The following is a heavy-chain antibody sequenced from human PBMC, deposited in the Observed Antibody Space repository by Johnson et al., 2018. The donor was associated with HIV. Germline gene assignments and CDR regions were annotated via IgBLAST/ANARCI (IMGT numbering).Heavy chain of an antibody. V-gene: IGHV3-30*02. CDR2: IRYDGSNT. CDR1: GFTFSSFG. J-gene: IGHJ3*02. Sequence: QVQLVESGGGVVQPGGSLRLSCAASGFTFSSFGMHWVRQAPGKGLEWVAFIRYDGSNTYYADSVKGRFTISRDNSKNTLYLQMNSLRAEDTAVYYCAKDGDVYGYSSSNDIWGQGTMVTVSS. D-gene: IGHD6-13*01. CDR3: AKDGDVYGYSSSNDI.